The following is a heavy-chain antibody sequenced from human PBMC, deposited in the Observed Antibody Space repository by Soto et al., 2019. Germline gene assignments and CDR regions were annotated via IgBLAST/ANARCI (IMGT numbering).Heavy chain of an antibody. Sequence: SETLSLTCTVSGASITSSYWSWIRQSSEKGLEWIGFVHHTGHTNYNPSLKGRVSISVDTSKNQFSLKLTSVTPADTAKYYCARGYYDSRGQSNTFDVWGRGTTVTDSS. J-gene: IGHJ3*01. CDR2: VHHTGHT. CDR1: GASITSSY. V-gene: IGHV4-59*12. CDR3: ARGYYDSRGQSNTFDV. D-gene: IGHD3-22*01.